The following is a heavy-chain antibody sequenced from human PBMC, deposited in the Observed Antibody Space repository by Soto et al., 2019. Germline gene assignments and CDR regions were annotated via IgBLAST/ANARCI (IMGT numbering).Heavy chain of an antibody. D-gene: IGHD6-13*01. J-gene: IGHJ4*02. CDR1: GFTVSSNY. CDR2: IYSGGST. V-gene: IGHV3-53*04. CDR3: ARVRRPKYSSSWYSLDY. Sequence: SLRLSCAASGFTVSSNYMSWVRQAPGKGLEWVSVIYSGGSTYYADSVKGRFTISRHNSKNTLYLQMNSLRAEDTAVYYCARVRRPKYSSSWYSLDYWGQGTLVTVSS.